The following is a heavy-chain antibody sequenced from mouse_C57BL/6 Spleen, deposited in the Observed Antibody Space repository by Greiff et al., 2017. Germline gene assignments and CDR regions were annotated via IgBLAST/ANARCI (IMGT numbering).Heavy chain of an antibody. V-gene: IGHV1-53*01. Sequence: QVQLQQPGTELVKPGASVKLSCTASGYTFTSDWMHWVKQRPGQGLEWIGNINPSNGGTNYNEKFKSKATLTVDKSSSTAYMQLSSLTSEDSAVYYCATESSGYGGFAYWGQGTLVTVSA. D-gene: IGHD3-2*02. CDR2: INPSNGGT. CDR1: GYTFTSDW. J-gene: IGHJ3*01. CDR3: ATESSGYGGFAY.